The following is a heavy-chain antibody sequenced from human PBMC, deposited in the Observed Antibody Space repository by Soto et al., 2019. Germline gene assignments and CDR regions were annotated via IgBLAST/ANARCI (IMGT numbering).Heavy chain of an antibody. CDR1: GFTFNTYG. V-gene: IGHV3-33*01. CDR3: ARISGPGHLGWFDP. J-gene: IGHJ5*02. D-gene: IGHD7-27*01. CDR2: IWYDGSYR. Sequence: WGSLRLSCMASGFTFNTYGMFWVRHSPCTGLEWVAGIWYDGSYRYYVDSVKGRFTVSRDNSKNTVDLEMNNLRGEDTAVYYCARISGPGHLGWFDPWGQGSLVTVSS.